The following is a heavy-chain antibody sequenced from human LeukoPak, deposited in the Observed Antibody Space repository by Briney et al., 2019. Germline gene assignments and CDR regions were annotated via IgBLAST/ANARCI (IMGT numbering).Heavy chain of an antibody. J-gene: IGHJ4*02. CDR1: GDSVSSNSAA. CDR2: TYYRSKWYN. V-gene: IGHV6-1*01. D-gene: IGHD6-13*01. CDR3: ARVGGYSSSWTFDY. Sequence: SQTLSLTCAISGDSVSSNSAAWNWIRQSPSRGLEWLGRTYYRSKWYNDYAVSVKSRITINPDTSKNQFSLRLNSVTPEDTAVYYCARVGGYSSSWTFDYWGQGTLVTVSS.